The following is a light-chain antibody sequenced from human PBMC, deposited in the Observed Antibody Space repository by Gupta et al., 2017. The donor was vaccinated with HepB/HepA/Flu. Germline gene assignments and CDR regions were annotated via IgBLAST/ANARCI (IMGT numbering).Light chain of an antibody. CDR2: AKN. V-gene: IGLV3-19*01. CDR1: SLRNYY. Sequence: SSELTQDPAVSVALGQTVRITCQGDSLRNYYASWSQQKPGQTPVLVMYAKNNRPSGIPDRFSGSTSANTASLTIKGAQAEDGADYYCNYRDSSGTHLVFGGGTKMTVL. J-gene: IGLJ2*01. CDR3: NYRDSSGTHLV.